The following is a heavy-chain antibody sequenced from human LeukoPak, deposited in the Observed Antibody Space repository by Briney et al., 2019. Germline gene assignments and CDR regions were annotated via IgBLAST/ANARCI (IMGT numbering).Heavy chain of an antibody. CDR3: ARGREIPTDFDY. D-gene: IGHD2-2*02. V-gene: IGHV1-8*01. CDR2: MNPNSGNT. J-gene: IGHJ4*02. Sequence: ASVKVSCKASGYTFTSYDINWVRQATGQGLEWMGWMNPNSGNTTYAQKFQGRVTMTRNTSISTAYMELSSLRSEDTAVYYCARGREIPTDFDYWGQGTLVTVSS. CDR1: GYTFTSYD.